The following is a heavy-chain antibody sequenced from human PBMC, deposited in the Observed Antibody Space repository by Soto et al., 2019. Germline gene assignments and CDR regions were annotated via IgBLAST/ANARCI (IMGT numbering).Heavy chain of an antibody. Sequence: ASVKVSCKVSGYSTTELSLHWVRQAPGKRLEWMGAFNSEDAVTTYAQSLQGRVTMTADTSDDTAYMELSSLMTEDTALYYCVRDSSASVTYVFIYWCQGXLLTVSS. J-gene: IGHJ4*02. CDR1: GYSTTELS. CDR2: FNSEDAVT. CDR3: VRDSSASVTYVFIY. D-gene: IGHD3-10*02. V-gene: IGHV1-24*01.